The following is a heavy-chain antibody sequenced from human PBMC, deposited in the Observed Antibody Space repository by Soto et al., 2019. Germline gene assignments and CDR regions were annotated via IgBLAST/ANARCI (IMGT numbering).Heavy chain of an antibody. D-gene: IGHD6-19*01. CDR2: IFQSGST. Sequence: SETLSLTCGVSGGTIRSPDWWTWVRQPPGKGLEWIGEIFQSGSTNYTPSLESRVTISVDKSKNQFSLTLTSVTAADTAVYFCARGRGPYSSGWYCFDPWGQGILVTVSS. CDR3: ARGRGPYSSGWYCFDP. J-gene: IGHJ5*02. V-gene: IGHV4-4*02. CDR1: GGTIRSPDW.